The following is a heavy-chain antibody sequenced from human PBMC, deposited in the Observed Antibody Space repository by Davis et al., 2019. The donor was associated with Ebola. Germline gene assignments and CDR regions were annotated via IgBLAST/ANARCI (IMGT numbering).Heavy chain of an antibody. V-gene: IGHV3-23*01. CDR2: ISGSGGTT. CDR1: GFTFSSYS. Sequence: GESLKISCAASGFTFSSYSMNWVRQAPGKGLEWVSAISGSGGTTYYADPVKGRFTISRDNSKNTLYLQMNSLRAEDTAVYYCAKSGSYDKFPNWGQGTLVTVSS. J-gene: IGHJ4*02. CDR3: AKSGSYDKFPN. D-gene: IGHD3-22*01.